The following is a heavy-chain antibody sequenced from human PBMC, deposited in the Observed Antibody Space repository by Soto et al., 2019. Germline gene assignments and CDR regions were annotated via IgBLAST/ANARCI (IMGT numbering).Heavy chain of an antibody. V-gene: IGHV1-18*01. CDR3: ARATRRFGELFDVFDI. CDR2: ISAYNGNA. J-gene: IGHJ3*02. D-gene: IGHD3-10*01. CDR1: GYTYSTYG. Sequence: ASVKVSCKASGYTYSTYGITWVRQAPGQGLEWMGWISAYNGNANYAQKLQDRVTMTTDTSTSTAYMELRSLRSDDTAVYYCARATRRFGELFDVFDIWGQGTMVTVSS.